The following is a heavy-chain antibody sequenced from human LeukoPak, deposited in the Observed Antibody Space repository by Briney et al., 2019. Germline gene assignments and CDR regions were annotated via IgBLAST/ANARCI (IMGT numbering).Heavy chain of an antibody. CDR1: GGSFSRYY. CDR2: INHSGST. D-gene: IGHD6-19*01. Sequence: SETLSLPFAVYGGSFSRYYWSWIRQPPGKGLEWVGEINHSGSTNYNPSLNSRVTISVDTSKNQFSLKLSSVTAADTAVYYCARGRPHEQNSGWYVPPTVYWGQGTLVTVSS. V-gene: IGHV4-34*01. CDR3: ARGRPHEQNSGWYVPPTVY. J-gene: IGHJ4*02.